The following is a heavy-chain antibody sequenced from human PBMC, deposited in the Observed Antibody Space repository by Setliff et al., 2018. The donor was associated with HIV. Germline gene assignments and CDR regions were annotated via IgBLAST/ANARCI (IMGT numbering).Heavy chain of an antibody. J-gene: IGHJ6*02. CDR1: GHTFTNYD. CDR3: ARGKGVGGVIITGGLDV. Sequence: ASVKVSCKPPGHTFTNYDIHWMRRAPGQGLEWMGWMNPNSGVSGYALKFHDRVTLTRDTSITTLYMELSSLTSEDTAVYYCARGKGVGGVIITGGLDVWGQGTTVTVSS. V-gene: IGHV1-8*01. CDR2: MNPNSGVS. D-gene: IGHD3-10*01.